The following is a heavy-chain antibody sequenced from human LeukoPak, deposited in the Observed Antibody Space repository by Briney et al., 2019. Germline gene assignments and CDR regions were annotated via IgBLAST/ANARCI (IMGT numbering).Heavy chain of an antibody. Sequence: PGGSLRLSCAASGFTFSSFAMNWVRQAPGKGLEWVSSISGSDGLTHYADRVKGRFTISRDNSKNTLHLQVTSLRAEDTAVYFCAKTLGVGGYTRYKGFDQWGQGTLVIVSS. CDR2: ISGSDGLT. J-gene: IGHJ4*02. CDR1: GFTFSSFA. D-gene: IGHD3-16*02. V-gene: IGHV3-23*01. CDR3: AKTLGVGGYTRYKGFDQ.